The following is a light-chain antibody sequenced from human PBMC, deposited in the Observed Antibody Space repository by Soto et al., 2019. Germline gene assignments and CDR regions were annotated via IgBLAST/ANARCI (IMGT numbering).Light chain of an antibody. V-gene: IGKV3D-15*02. CDR2: DAS. J-gene: IGKJ4*01. CDR1: QNVFTN. CDR3: QQYGSSPLT. Sequence: EIVMTQSPATLSVSPRERATLSCRASQNVFTNLAWYQQKPGQAPRLLIYDASTRATGVPARFSGSASGTEFTLTISRLEPEDFAVYYCQQYGSSPLTFGGGTKVEIK.